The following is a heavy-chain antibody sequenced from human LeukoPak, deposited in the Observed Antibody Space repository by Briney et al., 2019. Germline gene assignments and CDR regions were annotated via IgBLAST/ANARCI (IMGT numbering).Heavy chain of an antibody. CDR3: VRQKAVRHKNDTDGHYLIFDY. Sequence: SETLSLTCTVSGGSISSYYWSWIRQPPGKGLGWIGYIYYSGSTYYNPSLKSRVVMSLDRSNNQFSLELSSVTAADTAVYHRVRQKAVRHKNDTDGHYLIFDYWGQGTLVTVSS. V-gene: IGHV4-59*08. D-gene: IGHD3-22*01. J-gene: IGHJ4*02. CDR1: GGSISSYY. CDR2: IYYSGST.